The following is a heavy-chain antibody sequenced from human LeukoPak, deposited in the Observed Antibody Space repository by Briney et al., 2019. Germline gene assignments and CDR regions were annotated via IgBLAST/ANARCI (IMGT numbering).Heavy chain of an antibody. CDR3: ARGAGYSYGSSRPNPHKFDY. CDR1: GGTFSSYA. CDR2: IIPIFGTA. J-gene: IGHJ4*02. Sequence: GASVKVSCKASGGTFSSYAISWVRQAPGQGLEWMGGIIPIFGTANYAQKFQGRVTITADESTSTAYMELSSLRSEDTAVYYCARGAGYSYGSSRPNPHKFDYWGQGTLVTVSS. V-gene: IGHV1-69*13. D-gene: IGHD5-18*01.